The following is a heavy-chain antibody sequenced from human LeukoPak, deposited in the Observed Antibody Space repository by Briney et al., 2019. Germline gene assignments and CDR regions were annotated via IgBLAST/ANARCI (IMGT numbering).Heavy chain of an antibody. CDR3: ATTFRGVIITRLDY. J-gene: IGHJ4*02. D-gene: IGHD3-10*01. Sequence: RAGGSLRLSCAASGFTFSSYGMHWVRQAPGKGLEWVAVISYDGSNKYYADSVKGRFTISRDNSKNTLYLQMNSLRPEDTAFYYCATTFRGVIITRLDYWGQGTLVTVSS. CDR1: GFTFSSYG. CDR2: ISYDGSNK. V-gene: IGHV3-30*03.